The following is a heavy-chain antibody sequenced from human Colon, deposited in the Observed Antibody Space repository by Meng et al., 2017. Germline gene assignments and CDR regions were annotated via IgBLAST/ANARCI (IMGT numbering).Heavy chain of an antibody. Sequence: GGSLRLSCEVCGFTFCRNWMTWVRQSPGKGLEWVANINQDGSVRNYVDSVKGRFTISRENAANSLYLQMISLRAEDTAVYYCARDSHYSTFDYWSQGTLVTVSS. CDR2: INQDGSVR. CDR3: ARDSHYSTFDY. J-gene: IGHJ4*02. CDR1: GFTFCRNW. V-gene: IGHV3-7*01. D-gene: IGHD4-11*01.